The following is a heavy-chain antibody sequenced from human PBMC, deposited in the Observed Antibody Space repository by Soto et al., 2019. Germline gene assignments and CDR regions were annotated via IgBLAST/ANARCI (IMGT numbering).Heavy chain of an antibody. CDR2: ISAYNGNT. V-gene: IGHV1-18*01. CDR3: ARDFLLTYCSGGSCYRVDAFDI. CDR1: GYTFTSYG. Sequence: GASVKVSCKASGYTFTSYGISWVRQAPGQGLEWMGWISAYNGNTNYAQKLQGRVTMTTDTSTSTAYMELRSLRSDDTAVYYCARDFLLTYCSGGSCYRVDAFDIWGQGTMVTVSS. J-gene: IGHJ3*02. D-gene: IGHD2-15*01.